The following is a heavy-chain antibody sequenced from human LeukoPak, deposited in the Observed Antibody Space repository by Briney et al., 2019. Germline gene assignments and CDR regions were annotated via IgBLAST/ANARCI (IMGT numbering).Heavy chain of an antibody. D-gene: IGHD6-13*01. CDR2: ISYDGSNK. CDR1: GFTFSSYG. Sequence: GGSLRPSCAASGFTFSSYGMHWVRQAPGKGLEWVAVISYDGSNKYYADSVKGRFTISRDNSKNTLYLQMNSLRAEDTAVYYCAKDNTAAGIDYWGQGTLVTVSS. CDR3: AKDNTAAGIDY. J-gene: IGHJ4*02. V-gene: IGHV3-30*18.